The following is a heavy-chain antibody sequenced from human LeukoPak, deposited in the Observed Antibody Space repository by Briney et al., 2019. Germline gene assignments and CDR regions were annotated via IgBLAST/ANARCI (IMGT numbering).Heavy chain of an antibody. J-gene: IGHJ4*02. CDR3: ARDPLHFYDSVGSSFDF. D-gene: IGHD3-22*01. CDR1: GGSINSYY. V-gene: IGHV4-4*07. CDR2: IYTTGST. Sequence: SETLSLTCTVSGGSINSYYWSWIRQPAGRGLEWIGRIYTTGSTNYNPSLKSRVTMSVDTSKNQFSLKLSSVTAADTAVYYCARDPLHFYDSVGSSFDFWGQGTLVTASS.